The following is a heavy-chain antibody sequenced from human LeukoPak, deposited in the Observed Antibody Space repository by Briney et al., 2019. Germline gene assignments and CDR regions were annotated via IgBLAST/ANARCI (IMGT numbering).Heavy chain of an antibody. D-gene: IGHD6-13*01. Sequence: PSETLSLTCTVSGGSISSGGYYWSWIRQHPGKGLEWIGYIYYSGSTYYNPSLKSRVTISVDTSKNQSSLKLSSVTAADTAVYYCARARYSSSWLGSWFDPWGQGTLVTVSS. V-gene: IGHV4-31*03. J-gene: IGHJ5*02. CDR2: IYYSGST. CDR1: GGSISSGGYY. CDR3: ARARYSSSWLGSWFDP.